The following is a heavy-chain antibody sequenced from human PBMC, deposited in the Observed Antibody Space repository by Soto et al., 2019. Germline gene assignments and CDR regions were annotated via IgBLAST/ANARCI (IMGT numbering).Heavy chain of an antibody. CDR3: AREGYGSGGGYFDY. Sequence: PSETLSLTCAVSGGSISSGGYSWSWIRQPPGKGLEWIWYIYHSGSTYYNPSLKSRVTISVDTSKNQFSLKLSSVTAADTAVYYCAREGYGSGGGYFDYWGRGTLVTVSS. V-gene: IGHV4-30-2*01. D-gene: IGHD3-10*01. J-gene: IGHJ4*02. CDR1: GGSISSGGYS. CDR2: IYHSGST.